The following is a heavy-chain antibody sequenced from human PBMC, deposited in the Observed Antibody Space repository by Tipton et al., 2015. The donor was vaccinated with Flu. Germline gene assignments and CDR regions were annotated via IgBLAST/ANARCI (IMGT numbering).Heavy chain of an antibody. Sequence: TLSLTCTVSGDSITTSHYYWGWIRQPPGRGLEWIGNIYHDGNTYYNPSLKSRVTISVDTSKNQFSLKLSSVTAADTAVYYCARVGGDYRDSSGFIPWFDLWGQGTLVTVSS. CDR3: ARVGGDYRDSSGFIPWFDL. D-gene: IGHD3-22*01. CDR2: IYHDGNT. CDR1: GDSITTSHYY. J-gene: IGHJ5*02. V-gene: IGHV4-39*07.